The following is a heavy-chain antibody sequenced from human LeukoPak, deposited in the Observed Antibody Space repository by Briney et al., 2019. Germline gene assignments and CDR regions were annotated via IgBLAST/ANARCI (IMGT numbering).Heavy chain of an antibody. CDR1: GFSFSTYS. J-gene: IGHJ4*02. Sequence: GGSLRLSCVASGFSFSTYSMNWVRQAPGEGLEWVSYINRGSNVIYYADSVRGRFTISRDNAKNSLYLQMDGLRAEDTGIYFCARDLDGGLGSDYWGQGTLVTVSS. CDR3: ARDLDGGLGSDY. V-gene: IGHV3-48*01. CDR2: INRGSNVI. D-gene: IGHD3/OR15-3a*01.